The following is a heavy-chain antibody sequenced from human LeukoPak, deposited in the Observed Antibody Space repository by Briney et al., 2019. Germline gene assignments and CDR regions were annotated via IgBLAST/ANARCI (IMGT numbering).Heavy chain of an antibody. CDR3: TREEWFHFDY. Sequence: GGSLRLSCLVSGLIFRDYWMTWVRQTPGKGPEWVATIKPDGSEKYYMDSVEGRLTVSRDNAKNSLYLQMNSLRAEDTAVYYCTREEWFHFDYWGQGVLVTVSS. CDR2: IKPDGSEK. D-gene: IGHD3-3*01. V-gene: IGHV3-7*03. CDR1: GLIFRDYW. J-gene: IGHJ4*02.